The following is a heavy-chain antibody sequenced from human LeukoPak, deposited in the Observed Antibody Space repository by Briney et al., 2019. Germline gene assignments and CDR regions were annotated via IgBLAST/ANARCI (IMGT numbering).Heavy chain of an antibody. V-gene: IGHV3-23*01. D-gene: IGHD3-10*01. Sequence: PGGSLRLSCAASGFTFSSYAMSWVRQAPGKGLEWVSAISGSGGSTYYADSVKGRFTISRDNAKNSLYLQMNSLRAEDTAVYYCASTRGTYFDYWGQGTLVTVSS. CDR3: ASTRGTYFDY. CDR1: GFTFSSYA. CDR2: ISGSGGST. J-gene: IGHJ4*02.